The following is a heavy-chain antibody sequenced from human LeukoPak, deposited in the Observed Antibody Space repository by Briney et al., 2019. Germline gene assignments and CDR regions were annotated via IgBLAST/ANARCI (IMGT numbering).Heavy chain of an antibody. J-gene: IGHJ3*02. Sequence: GGSLRLSRAAAGFTLSSFGMVWVRHAPGKGLEWVTLMWYDGRNKYYADSVKGRSTISRDNSKNTVYLQMNSLRGEDTAVYYCARVGDMEAFDIWGQGTRVTVSS. CDR2: MWYDGRNK. D-gene: IGHD3-16*01. V-gene: IGHV3-33*01. CDR3: ARVGDMEAFDI. CDR1: GFTLSSFG.